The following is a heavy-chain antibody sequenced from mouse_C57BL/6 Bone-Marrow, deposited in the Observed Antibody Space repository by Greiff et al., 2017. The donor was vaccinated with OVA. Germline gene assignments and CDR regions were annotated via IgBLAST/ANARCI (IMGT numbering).Heavy chain of an antibody. V-gene: IGHV1-81*01. CDR1: GYTFTSYG. J-gene: IGHJ3*01. CDR3: ANYYYGSSYLFAY. Sequence: VKLQESGAELARPGASVKLSCKASGYTFTSYGISWVKQRTGQGLEWIGEFYPRSGNTYYNEKFKGKATLTADKSSSTAYMELRSLTSEDSAVYFCANYYYGSSYLFAYWGQGTLVTVSA. D-gene: IGHD1-1*01. CDR2: FYPRSGNT.